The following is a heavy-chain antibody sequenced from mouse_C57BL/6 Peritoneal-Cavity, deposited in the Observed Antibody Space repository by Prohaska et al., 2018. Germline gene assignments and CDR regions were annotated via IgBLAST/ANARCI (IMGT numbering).Heavy chain of an antibody. CDR2: INPNNGGT. J-gene: IGHJ2*01. D-gene: IGHD1-1*01. Sequence: HGKSLEWIGDINPNNGGTIYNQKFKGKATLTVDKSSSTAYMELRSLTSEDTAVYYCALLRYPYWGQGTTLTVSS. V-gene: IGHV1-18*01. CDR3: ALLRYPY.